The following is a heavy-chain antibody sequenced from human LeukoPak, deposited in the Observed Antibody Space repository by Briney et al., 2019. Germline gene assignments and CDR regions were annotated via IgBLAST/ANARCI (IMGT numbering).Heavy chain of an antibody. D-gene: IGHD6-13*01. Sequence: GGSLRLSCAPSGFTFSSYAVHWGREAPGKGLGWGAVISYDGSKEYYADSVKGRFTISRDNSKNTLYLQMNSLRPEDTAVYYCARQEQQLVHYYYGMDVWGKGTTVTVSS. CDR2: ISYDGSKE. V-gene: IGHV3-30*04. CDR1: GFTFSSYA. J-gene: IGHJ6*04. CDR3: ARQEQQLVHYYYGMDV.